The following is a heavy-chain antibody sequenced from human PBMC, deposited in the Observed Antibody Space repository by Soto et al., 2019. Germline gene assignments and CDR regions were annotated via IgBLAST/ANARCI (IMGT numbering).Heavy chain of an antibody. CDR3: ARWDQLEWFDP. D-gene: IGHD1-26*01. J-gene: IGHJ5*02. CDR1: GGSISSGDYF. V-gene: IGHV4-30-4*01. CDR2: IYYSGST. Sequence: PSETLSLTCTVSGGSISSGDYFWSWIRQPPGKGLEWIGYIYYSGSTYYNPSLKSRVTISLATSKNQFSLELSSVTAADTAVYYCARWDQLEWFDPWGQGTLVTVSS.